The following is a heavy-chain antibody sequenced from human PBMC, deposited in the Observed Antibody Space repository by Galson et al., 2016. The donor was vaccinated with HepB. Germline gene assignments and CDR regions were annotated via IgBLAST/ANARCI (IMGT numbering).Heavy chain of an antibody. D-gene: IGHD3-9*01. V-gene: IGHV3-74*01. J-gene: IGHJ4*02. CDR1: GFTFSSYW. Sequence: SLRLSCAASGFTFSSYWMHWVRQTPGKGLVWVSRMNSDGIRTSHADSVKGRITISRDNSKNTLYLQMNSLRVEDTAVYYCAKAHYDILTGYWPYFDYWGQGTLVTVSS. CDR2: MNSDGIRT. CDR3: AKAHYDILTGYWPYFDY.